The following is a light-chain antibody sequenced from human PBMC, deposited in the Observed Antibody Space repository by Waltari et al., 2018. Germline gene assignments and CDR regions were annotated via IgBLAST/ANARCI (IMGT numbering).Light chain of an antibody. CDR2: EVS. CDR1: DSDVGAYAF. J-gene: IGLJ1*01. V-gene: IGLV2-14*01. Sequence: QSALTPPASVSGSPGQSLTISCSGTDSDVGAYAFFSWYQQHPGKAPHLIIYEVSNRPSGISNRFSASKSGNTASLTISGLQAEDEADYYCSSYTTSSAPGVFGTGTRVTVL. CDR3: SSYTTSSAPGV.